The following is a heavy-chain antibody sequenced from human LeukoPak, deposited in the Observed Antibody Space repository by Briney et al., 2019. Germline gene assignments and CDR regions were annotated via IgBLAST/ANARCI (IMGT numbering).Heavy chain of an antibody. CDR1: GYTFSGFY. J-gene: IGHJ5*02. Sequence: ASVKVSCKASGYTFSGFYIHWVRQAPGQGLEWMGWIKPNSGDTRSAQKFQGRVTMTRDTSISTAYMELSSLRYDDTAVYYCATNTLVRDIINWFDPWGQGTLVTVSS. CDR2: IKPNSGDT. D-gene: IGHD3-10*01. CDR3: ATNTLVRDIINWFDP. V-gene: IGHV1-2*02.